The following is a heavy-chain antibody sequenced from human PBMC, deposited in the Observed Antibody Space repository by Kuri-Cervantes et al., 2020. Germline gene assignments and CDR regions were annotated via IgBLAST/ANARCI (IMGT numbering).Heavy chain of an antibody. V-gene: IGHV1-2*04. CDR3: AREGFGFLSFNYYYYMDV. D-gene: IGHD3-16*01. Sequence: ASVKVSCKASGYTFTGYYMHWVRQAPGQGLEWMGWINPNSGGTNYAQKFQGWVTMTRDTSISTAYMELSSLRSEDTAVYYCAREGFGFLSFNYYYYMDVWGKGTTVTVSS. CDR1: GYTFTGYY. J-gene: IGHJ6*03. CDR2: INPNSGGT.